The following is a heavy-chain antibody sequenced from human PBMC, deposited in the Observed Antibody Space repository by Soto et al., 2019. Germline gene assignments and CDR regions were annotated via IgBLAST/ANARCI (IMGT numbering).Heavy chain of an antibody. Sequence: QVQLVESGGGVVQPGRSLRLSCAASGFTFSSYTMHWVRQAPGKGLELVAVISYDGSNKYYADSVKGRFTISRDNSKNTLYLQMNSLRPEDTAVYYCARAAGWYDFDYWGQGTLVTVSS. CDR2: ISYDGSNK. CDR1: GFTFSSYT. CDR3: ARAAGWYDFDY. V-gene: IGHV3-30-3*01. D-gene: IGHD6-19*01. J-gene: IGHJ4*02.